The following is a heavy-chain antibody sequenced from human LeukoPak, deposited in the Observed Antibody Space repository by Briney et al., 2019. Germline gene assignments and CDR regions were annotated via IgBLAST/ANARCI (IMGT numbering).Heavy chain of an antibody. J-gene: IGHJ1*01. CDR3: ASSPRGTEYFHH. CDR1: GGSFSGYY. D-gene: IGHD3-10*01. Sequence: SETLSLTCAVYGGSFSGYYWSWIRQPPGKGLEWIGEINHSGSTNYNPSLRGRVTISIDTSKNQFSLKLSSVTAADTAVYYCASSPRGTEYFHHWGQGTLVTVSS. V-gene: IGHV4-34*01. CDR2: INHSGST.